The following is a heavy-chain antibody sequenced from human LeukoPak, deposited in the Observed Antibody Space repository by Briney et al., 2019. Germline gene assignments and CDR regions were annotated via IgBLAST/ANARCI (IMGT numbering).Heavy chain of an antibody. CDR1: GYTFTRYY. D-gene: IGHD2/OR15-2a*01. CDR2: ISPSGGST. V-gene: IGHV1-46*01. J-gene: IGHJ4*02. CDR3: ARVPSFVSGPYGDY. Sequence: ASVKVSCKAFGYTFTRYYMHWVRQAPGQGPEWMGVISPSGGSTTYAQKFQGRVTLTRDMSTSTDYLELSSLRSEDTAVYYCARVPSFVSGPYGDYWGQGTLVTVSS.